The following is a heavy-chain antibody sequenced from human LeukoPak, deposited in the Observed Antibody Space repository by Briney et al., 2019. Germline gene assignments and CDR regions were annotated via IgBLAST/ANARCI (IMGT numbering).Heavy chain of an antibody. V-gene: IGHV1-69*04. CDR2: IIPILGIA. Sequence: SVKVSCKASGGTFSNYAISWVRQAPGQGLEWMGRIIPILGIANYAQKFQGRVTMTRDTSIDTVYMELSSLRHEDTAVYYCARGGASEQLISDDWGQGTLVTVSS. CDR3: ARGGASEQLISDD. J-gene: IGHJ4*02. CDR1: GGTFSNYA. D-gene: IGHD1/OR15-1a*01.